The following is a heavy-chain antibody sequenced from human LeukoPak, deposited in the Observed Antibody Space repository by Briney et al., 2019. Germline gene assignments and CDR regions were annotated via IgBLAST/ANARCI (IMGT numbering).Heavy chain of an antibody. V-gene: IGHV1-18*01. CDR3: ARDWGSERIIADY. Sequence: ASVKVSCKSSGYTFTTYGISWLRQAPGQGLGWMGWISPDKGKTDYAQKFRDRVTMTTDRSTSTAYLELRNLRSDDTAVYFCARDWGSERIIADYWGQGTLVTVS. CDR1: GYTFTTYG. CDR2: ISPDKGKT. J-gene: IGHJ4*02. D-gene: IGHD2/OR15-2a*01.